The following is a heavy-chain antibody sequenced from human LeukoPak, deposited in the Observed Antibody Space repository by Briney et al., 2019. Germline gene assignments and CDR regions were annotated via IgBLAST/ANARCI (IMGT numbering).Heavy chain of an antibody. V-gene: IGHV3-48*01. CDR3: ARRAPYGDFSFDP. CDR2: ISSGSSTL. Sequence: GGSLRLSCAASGFTFSTYSMNWVRRAPGKGREWVSYISSGSSTLYYADSVKGRFTISRDNAKNSLFLQIDSLRAEDTAVYYCARRAPYGDFSFDPWGQGTLVTVSS. D-gene: IGHD4-17*01. J-gene: IGHJ5*02. CDR1: GFTFSTYS.